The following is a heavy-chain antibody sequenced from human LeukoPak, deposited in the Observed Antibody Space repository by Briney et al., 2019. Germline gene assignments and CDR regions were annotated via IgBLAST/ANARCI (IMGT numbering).Heavy chain of an antibody. D-gene: IGHD1-26*01. CDR3: ARHGASGSYLYYFDY. V-gene: IGHV4-59*08. J-gene: IGHJ4*02. CDR1: GGSISSYY. Sequence: SETLSLTCTVSGGSISSYYWSWIRQTPGKGLEWIGYIYYSGSTNYNPSPKSRVTISVDTSKNQFSLKLSSVTAADTAVYFCARHGASGSYLYYFDYWGQGTLVTVSS. CDR2: IYYSGST.